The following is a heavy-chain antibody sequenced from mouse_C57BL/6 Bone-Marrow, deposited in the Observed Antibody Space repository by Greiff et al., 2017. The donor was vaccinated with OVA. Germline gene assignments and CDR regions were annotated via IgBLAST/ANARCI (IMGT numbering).Heavy chain of an antibody. CDR3: ARGGYYYGSSYWYFDV. CDR2: ISSGSSTI. V-gene: IGHV5-17*01. Sequence: EVMLVESGGGLVKPGGSLKLSCAASGFTFSDYGMHWVRQAPEKGLEWVAYISSGSSTIYYADTVKGRFTISRDNAKNTLFLQMTSLRSEDTAMYYCARGGYYYGSSYWYFDVWGTGTTVTVSS. CDR1: GFTFSDYG. D-gene: IGHD1-1*01. J-gene: IGHJ1*03.